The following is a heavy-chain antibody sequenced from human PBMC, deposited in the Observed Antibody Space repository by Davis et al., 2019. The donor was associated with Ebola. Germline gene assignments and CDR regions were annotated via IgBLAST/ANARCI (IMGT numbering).Heavy chain of an antibody. V-gene: IGHV1-18*01. CDR1: GYSFTGYG. CDR2: ISAYNGDT. CDR3: ARGFLITFGGVIVLSYYFDY. Sequence: ASVKVSCKASGYSFTGYGISWMRQAPGQGPEWMGWISAYNGDTNYAQKFQARVTMTTDTSTSTAYMELRSLKSDDTAVYYCARGFLITFGGVIVLSYYFDYWGQGTLVTVSS. J-gene: IGHJ4*02. D-gene: IGHD3-16*02.